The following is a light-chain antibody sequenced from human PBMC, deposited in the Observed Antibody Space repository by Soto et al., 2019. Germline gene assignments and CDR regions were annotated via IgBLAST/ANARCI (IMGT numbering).Light chain of an antibody. CDR3: QQIHSTSSYT. CDR2: AAS. V-gene: IGKV1-39*01. CDR1: QTIRNY. Sequence: DIQMAQSPSSLSASVGDRVTITCRASQTIRNYLNWYQQRPGKTPNLLVYAASNLRSGVPSRFSGSGSGTDFTLTISSLQPEDFATYYCQQIHSTSSYTFGQGTRVDIK. J-gene: IGKJ2*01.